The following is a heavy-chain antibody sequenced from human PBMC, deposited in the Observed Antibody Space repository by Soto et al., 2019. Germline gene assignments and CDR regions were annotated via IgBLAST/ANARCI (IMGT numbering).Heavy chain of an antibody. J-gene: IGHJ4*02. V-gene: IGHV4-30-4*01. CDR1: GGSISSGDYY. CDR3: ARESFGYCSGGSCSGSIDY. D-gene: IGHD2-15*01. CDR2: IYYSGST. Sequence: SETLSLTCTVSGGSISSGDYYWSWIRQPPGKGLEWIGYIYYSGSTYYNPSLKSRVTISVDTSKNQFSLKLSSVTAADTAVYYCARESFGYCSGGSCSGSIDYWGQGTLVTVYS.